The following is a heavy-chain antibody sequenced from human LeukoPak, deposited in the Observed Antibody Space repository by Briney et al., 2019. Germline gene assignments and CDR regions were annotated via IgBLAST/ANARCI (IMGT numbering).Heavy chain of an antibody. CDR1: GGSSNTADYY. CDR2: ISYSGTP. Sequence: SETLSLTCNVSGGSSNTADYYWTWIRQPPGKGLEWIGYISYSGTPYYNPSLDSRVTISLDTSKNQFSLKLNSVTAADTAMYYCARDRYGDFEDYWGQGTLVTVSS. J-gene: IGHJ4*02. V-gene: IGHV4-30-4*08. D-gene: IGHD4-17*01. CDR3: ARDRYGDFEDY.